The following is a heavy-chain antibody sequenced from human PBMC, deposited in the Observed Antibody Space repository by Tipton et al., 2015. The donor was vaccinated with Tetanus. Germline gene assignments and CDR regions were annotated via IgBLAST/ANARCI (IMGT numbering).Heavy chain of an antibody. J-gene: IGHJ4*02. CDR3: ARAPNRISPAYGH. V-gene: IGHV1-69*01. CDR2: MTPIFGPT. D-gene: IGHD1-14*01. CDR1: GGTFTNYA. Sequence: LVQSGAEMKDSCKASGGTFTNYALSWARQAPGQGLEWAGGMTPIFGPTNFAPKFQGRVTITADESTNTAFKELSSLRTEVTAVYYCARAPNRISPAYGHWGQGTQIPVSS.